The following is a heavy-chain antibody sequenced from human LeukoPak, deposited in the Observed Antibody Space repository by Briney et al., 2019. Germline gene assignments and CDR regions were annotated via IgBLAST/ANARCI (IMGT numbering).Heavy chain of an antibody. CDR3: ARKAAKEDAFDI. CDR2: INPSGGST. V-gene: IGHV1-46*01. Sequence: ASVKVSCKASGYTFTSYYMHWVRQAPGQGLEWMGIINPSGGSTSYAQKFQGRVTMTRDMSTSTAYMELRSLRSDDTAVYYCARKAAKEDAFDIWGQGTMVTVSS. J-gene: IGHJ3*02. CDR1: GYTFTSYY. D-gene: IGHD2-15*01.